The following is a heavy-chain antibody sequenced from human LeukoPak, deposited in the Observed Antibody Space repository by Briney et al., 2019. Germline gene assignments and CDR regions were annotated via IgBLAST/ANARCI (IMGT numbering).Heavy chain of an antibody. D-gene: IGHD3-10*01. J-gene: IGHJ4*02. CDR1: GGSINNYY. CDR3: ARDQGISGYFDY. V-gene: IGHV4-59*01. CDR2: IYYSGST. Sequence: PSETLSLTCTASGGSINNYYWSWIRQPPGKGLEWIGYIYYSGSTNYNPSLKSRVTISVDTSMNQFSLNLSSVTAADTAVYYCARDQGISGYFDYWGQGTLVTVSS.